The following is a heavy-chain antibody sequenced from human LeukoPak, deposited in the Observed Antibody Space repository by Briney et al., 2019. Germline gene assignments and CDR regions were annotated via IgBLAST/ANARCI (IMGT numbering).Heavy chain of an antibody. J-gene: IGHJ4*02. CDR3: AKDFRIGYSAHFDY. CDR2: IYENGGTT. CDR1: GFTFRSHA. Sequence: GGSLRLSCVGSGFTFRSHAMSWVRQAPEKGLEFVSGIYENGGTTYYADSVKGRFSISRDNSKNTLYPQMDSLRGEDTAVYYCAKDFRIGYSAHFDYWGQGALVTVSS. D-gene: IGHD2-21*01. V-gene: IGHV3-23*01.